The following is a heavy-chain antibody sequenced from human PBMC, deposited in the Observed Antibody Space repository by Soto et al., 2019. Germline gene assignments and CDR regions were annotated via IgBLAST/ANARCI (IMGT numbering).Heavy chain of an antibody. D-gene: IGHD1-26*01. CDR1: GGSVSSGSYY. J-gene: IGHJ6*02. V-gene: IGHV4-39*01. CDR2: IIHSEST. Sequence: PSETLSLTCTVSGGSVSSGSYYWSWVRQPPGKGLEWIGEIIHSESTKYNPSLTSRVTISVDTSKNQFSLKLSSVTAADTAVYYCARQRPTDGRWEFANYYGMDVWGQGTPVTVSS. CDR3: ARQRPTDGRWEFANYYGMDV.